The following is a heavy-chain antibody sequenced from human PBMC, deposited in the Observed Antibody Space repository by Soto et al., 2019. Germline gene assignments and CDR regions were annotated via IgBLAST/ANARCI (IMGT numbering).Heavy chain of an antibody. V-gene: IGHV4-39*01. CDR2: VEYGGST. CDR1: GGSIISSNFY. Sequence: QLQESGPGLVKPSETLSLTCTVSGGSIISSNFYWGWIRQPPGKGLEWIGSVEYGGSTYDNPSIKSRVTLSADTSKNQFSLNLASVTAADTAIYYCARHVRGAVTMNWFDPWGHGTLVTVSS. D-gene: IGHD4-17*01. J-gene: IGHJ5*02. CDR3: ARHVRGAVTMNWFDP.